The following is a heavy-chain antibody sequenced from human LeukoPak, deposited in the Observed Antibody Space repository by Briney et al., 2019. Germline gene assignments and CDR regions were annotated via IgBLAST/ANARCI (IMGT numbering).Heavy chain of an antibody. D-gene: IGHD3-3*01. CDR2: INPNSGGT. V-gene: IGHV1-2*02. CDR3: ARDSDDFWSGPQGY. CDR1: GYTFTGYY. Sequence: ASVKVSCKASGYTFTGYYMHWVRQAPGQGLEWMGWINPNSGGTNYAQKFQGRVTMTRDTSISTAYMELSSVTAADTAVYYCARDSDDFWSGPQGYWGQGTLVTVSS. J-gene: IGHJ4*02.